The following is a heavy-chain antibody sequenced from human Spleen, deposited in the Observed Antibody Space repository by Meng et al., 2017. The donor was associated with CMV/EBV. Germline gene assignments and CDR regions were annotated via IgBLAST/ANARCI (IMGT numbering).Heavy chain of an antibody. CDR3: ARLLVYCSSTSCPDAFDI. D-gene: IGHD2-2*01. J-gene: IGHJ3*02. Sequence: ASVKVSCKASGYTFITYYIHWVRQAPGQGLEWMGRINPDGGTTTYSQKFQGGVTLTRDTSISTAYMELSRLRSDDTAVYYCARLLVYCSSTSCPDAFDIWGQGTMVTVSS. V-gene: IGHV1-2*02. CDR2: INPDGGTT. CDR1: GYTFITYY.